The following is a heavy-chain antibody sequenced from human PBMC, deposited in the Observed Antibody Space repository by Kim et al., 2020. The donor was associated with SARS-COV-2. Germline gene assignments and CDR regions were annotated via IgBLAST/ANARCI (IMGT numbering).Heavy chain of an antibody. D-gene: IGHD4-17*01. CDR1: GFPFSTYG. CDR2: IWNDGSKK. Sequence: GGSLRLSCAASGFPFSTYGMHWVRQAPGKGLEWVAVIWNDGSKKYYADSVKGRFNISRDNSKKILYLEMNSLRGEDTAVYYCAKSSVPTVYYFDNWGQGTLVTVSS. J-gene: IGHJ4*02. CDR3: AKSSVPTVYYFDN. V-gene: IGHV3-33*06.